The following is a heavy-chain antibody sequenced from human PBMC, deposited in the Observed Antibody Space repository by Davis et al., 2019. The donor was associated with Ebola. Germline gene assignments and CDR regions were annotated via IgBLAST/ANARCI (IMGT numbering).Heavy chain of an antibody. CDR3: ARVKWFGDFYYYYGMDV. D-gene: IGHD3-10*01. Sequence: MPSETLSLTCTVSGGSISSYYWSWIRQPPGKGLEWIGYIYYSGSTNYNPSLKSRVTISVDTSKSQFSLKLSSVTAADTAVYYCARVKWFGDFYYYYGMDVWGQGTTVTVSS. J-gene: IGHJ6*02. V-gene: IGHV4-59*01. CDR2: IYYSGST. CDR1: GGSISSYY.